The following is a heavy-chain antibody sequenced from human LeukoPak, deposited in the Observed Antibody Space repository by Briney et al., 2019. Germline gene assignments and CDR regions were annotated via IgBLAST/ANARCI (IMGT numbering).Heavy chain of an antibody. CDR3: ARHCGGDCYFWSSCTNWYFDL. Sequence: PSETLSLTCTVSGGSISSSSYYWGWIRQPPGKGLEWIGSIYYSGSTYYNPSLKSRVTISVDTSKNQFSLKLSSVTAADTAVYYCARHCGGDCYFWSSCTNWYFDLWGRGTLVTVSS. J-gene: IGHJ2*01. D-gene: IGHD2-21*02. CDR2: IYYSGST. CDR1: GGSISSSSYY. V-gene: IGHV4-39*01.